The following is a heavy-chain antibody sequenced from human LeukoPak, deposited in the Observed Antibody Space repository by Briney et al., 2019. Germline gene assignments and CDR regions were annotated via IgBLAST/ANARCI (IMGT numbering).Heavy chain of an antibody. V-gene: IGHV3-15*01. CDR1: GFTFTNAW. CDR2: VKSESDGGTA. D-gene: IGHD3-10*01. Sequence: PGGSLRLSCAASGFTFTNAWMSWVRQDPGRGPEWVGLVKSESDGGTAVYAAPVKGRFTISRDDSKNTLYLQMNSLKTEDTAVYYCATGYGSGNACDYWGQGTLVTVSS. CDR3: ATGYGSGNACDY. J-gene: IGHJ4*02.